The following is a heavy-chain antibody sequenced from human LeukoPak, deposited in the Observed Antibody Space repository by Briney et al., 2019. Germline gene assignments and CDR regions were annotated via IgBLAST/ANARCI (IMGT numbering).Heavy chain of an antibody. V-gene: IGHV4-38-2*02. CDR2: IYHSGST. CDR1: GYSISSGYY. CDR3: ARNPRLRFSGMDV. J-gene: IGHJ6*04. D-gene: IGHD3-3*01. Sequence: SETLSLTCTVSGYSISSGYYWGWIRQPPGKGLEWIGSIYHSGSTYYNPSLKSRVTISVDTSKNQFSLKLSSVTAADTAVYYCARNPRLRFSGMDVWGKGTTVTVSS.